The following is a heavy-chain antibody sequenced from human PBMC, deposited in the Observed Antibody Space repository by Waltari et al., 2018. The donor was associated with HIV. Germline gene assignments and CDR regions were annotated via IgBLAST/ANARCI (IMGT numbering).Heavy chain of an antibody. J-gene: IGHJ5*02. CDR2: INAGNGIT. V-gene: IGHV1-3*01. D-gene: IGHD3-16*02. CDR3: AGTVRQYEGELSLS. Sequence: QVQLVQSGAEVKKPGASVKVSCKASGYTFTTYAMHWVRQAPGQRLEWMGWINAGNGITKYSQKFQGRVTITRDTSASTAYMELSSLRSEDTAVYYCAGTVRQYEGELSLSWGQGTLVTVSS. CDR1: GYTFTTYA.